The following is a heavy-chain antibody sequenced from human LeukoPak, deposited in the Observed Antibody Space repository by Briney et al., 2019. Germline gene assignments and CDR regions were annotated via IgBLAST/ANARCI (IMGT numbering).Heavy chain of an antibody. CDR1: GFTFSSYS. J-gene: IGHJ4*02. CDR2: ISGSSSYI. Sequence: PGGSLRLSCAASGFTFSSYSMNWVRQAPGKGLEWVSSISGSSSYIYYADSVKGRFTISRDHAKQLLYPKMNSLRAEGTAVYYCGRVRDSSGYYPHTLDYWGQGTLVTVSS. D-gene: IGHD3-22*01. V-gene: IGHV3-21*01. CDR3: GRVRDSSGYYPHTLDY.